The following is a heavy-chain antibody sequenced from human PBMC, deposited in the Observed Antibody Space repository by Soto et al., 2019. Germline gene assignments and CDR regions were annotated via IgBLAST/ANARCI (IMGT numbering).Heavy chain of an antibody. CDR1: GGSFSGYY. CDR2: INHSGVT. V-gene: IGHV4-34*01. J-gene: IGHJ6*02. Sequence: SETLSLTCAVYGGSFSGYYWSWIRQPPGKGLEWIGEINHSGVTNYKPSLKRRVTISVDTSKNQFSLQLKSVTAADTALYYCARFSGSYYYGMDVWGQGTTVTVSS. D-gene: IGHD6-19*01. CDR3: ARFSGSYYYGMDV.